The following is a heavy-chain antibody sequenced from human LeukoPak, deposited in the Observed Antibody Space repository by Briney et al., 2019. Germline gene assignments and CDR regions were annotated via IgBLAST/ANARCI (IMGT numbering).Heavy chain of an antibody. CDR3: AAGGNSPLDY. Sequence: SVKVSCKASGYTFTSYDISWVRQAPGQGLEWMGGIIPIFGTANYAQKFQGRVTITTDESTSTAYMELSSLRSEDTAVYYCAAGGNSPLDYWGQGTLVTVSS. D-gene: IGHD4-23*01. J-gene: IGHJ4*02. CDR2: IIPIFGTA. V-gene: IGHV1-69*05. CDR1: GYTFTSYD.